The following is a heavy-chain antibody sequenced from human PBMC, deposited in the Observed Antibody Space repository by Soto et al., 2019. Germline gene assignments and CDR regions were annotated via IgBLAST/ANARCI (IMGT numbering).Heavy chain of an antibody. CDR3: TKASSDRNHMEV. CDR2: ITETGADT. Sequence: PGVSLRLPCAASGFTFGKFVMRWVRQTPGKGLEWASTITETGADTYYTDSVKGRFTISRDNSKNTLYLQMTTLRAEDTALYYCTKASSDRNHMEVWGPGTTVTVSS. J-gene: IGHJ6*02. V-gene: IGHV3-23*01. CDR1: GFTFGKFV.